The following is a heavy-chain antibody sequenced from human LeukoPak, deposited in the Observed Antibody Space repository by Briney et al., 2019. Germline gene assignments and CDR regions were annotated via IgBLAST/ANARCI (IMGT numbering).Heavy chain of an antibody. CDR1: GYSYTSYW. J-gene: IGHJ4*02. CDR3: ARLGGPHSPFDN. CDR2: YPGDSDI. Sequence: GESLKISCKSSGYSYTSYWIGWVRQLPGKGLEWIYPGDSDIRYSRSFQGQVTISADKSLRTAYLQWRSLKASDTGIYFCARLGGPHSPFDNWGQGTRVIVSS. D-gene: IGHD2-15*01. V-gene: IGHV5-51*01.